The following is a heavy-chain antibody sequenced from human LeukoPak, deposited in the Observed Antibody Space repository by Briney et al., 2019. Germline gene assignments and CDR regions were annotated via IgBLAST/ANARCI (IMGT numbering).Heavy chain of an antibody. V-gene: IGHV4-59*01. Sequence: SGTLSLTCTVSGGSISSYYWSWIRQPPGKGLEWIGYIYYSGSTNYNPSLKSRVTISVDTSKNQFSLKLSSVTAADTAVYYCAGDGDYYGSGSPLLHYGMDVWGQGTTVTVSS. CDR2: IYYSGST. D-gene: IGHD3-10*01. J-gene: IGHJ6*02. CDR1: GGSISSYY. CDR3: AGDGDYYGSGSPLLHYGMDV.